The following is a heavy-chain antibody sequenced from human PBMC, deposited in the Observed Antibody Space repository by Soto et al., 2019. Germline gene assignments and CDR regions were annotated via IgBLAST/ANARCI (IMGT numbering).Heavy chain of an antibody. CDR1: GFTFSSYW. D-gene: IGHD6-19*01. CDR3: ARDYLAVAAVNYFDY. J-gene: IGHJ4*02. V-gene: IGHV3-74*01. Sequence: GGSLRLSCAASGFTFSSYWMHWVRQAPGKGLVWVSRINSDGSSTSYADSVKGRFTISRDNAKNTLYLQMNSLRAEDTAVYYCARDYLAVAAVNYFDYWGQGTLVTVSS. CDR2: INSDGSST.